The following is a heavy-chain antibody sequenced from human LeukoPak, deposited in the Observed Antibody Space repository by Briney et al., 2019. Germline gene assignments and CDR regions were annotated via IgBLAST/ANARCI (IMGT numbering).Heavy chain of an antibody. CDR3: AKDREISSGYPAIDY. D-gene: IGHD3-22*01. V-gene: IGHV3-9*01. CDR1: GFTFGDYA. Sequence: GESLTLSCAVSGFTFGDYAMHWIRQPPGKGLEWVGGICWSSGSIDYAAPVKGRFTILSDNAKHSLYLQINSLRADSTALYYCAKDREISSGYPAIDYWGQKTLVTVSS. CDR2: ICWSSGSI. J-gene: IGHJ4*02.